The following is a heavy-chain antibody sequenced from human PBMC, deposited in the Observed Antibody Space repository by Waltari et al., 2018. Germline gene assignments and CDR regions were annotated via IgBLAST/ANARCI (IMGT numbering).Heavy chain of an antibody. CDR3: ASGLIIPGRFRLGY. V-gene: IGHV1-24*01. J-gene: IGHJ4*02. D-gene: IGHD3-3*01. CDR1: GSTLTDLS. CDR2: FDPEDGEA. Sequence: QVQPEQSGAEVKKPGASVKVSCKVVGSTLTDLSLHWVRQAPGKGLEWMGGFDPEDGEAVFAQKFQGRLTLTEDTPANTAYMELTSLTSEDTAVYYCASGLIIPGRFRLGYWGQGTLVTVSS.